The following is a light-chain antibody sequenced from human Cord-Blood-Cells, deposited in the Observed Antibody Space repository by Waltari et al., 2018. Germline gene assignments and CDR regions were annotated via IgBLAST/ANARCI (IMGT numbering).Light chain of an antibody. J-gene: IGLJ2*01. V-gene: IGLV2-23*01. CDR1: SSEVGSNNL. CDR2: EGS. Sequence: QSALTQPASVSGSPGQSTTIACTGTSSEVGSNNLVSWYQQHPGKAPKLMIYEGSKRPSGVLNRFSGSKSGNTASLTISGLQAEDEADYYCCSYAGSSTLVFGGGTKLTVL. CDR3: CSYAGSSTLV.